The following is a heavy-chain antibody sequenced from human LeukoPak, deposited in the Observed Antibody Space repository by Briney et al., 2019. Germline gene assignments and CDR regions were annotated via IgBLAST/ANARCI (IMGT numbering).Heavy chain of an antibody. Sequence: PGGSLRLSCAASGFTFDDYAMHWVRQPPGKGLEWVSGITWNSRDIGYADSVKGRFTISRDNAKDSLYLQMNSLRAEDTAVYYCAKEAPSYDFWSGYYGTYYFDYWGQGTLVTVSS. V-gene: IGHV3-9*01. J-gene: IGHJ4*02. CDR1: GFTFDDYA. D-gene: IGHD3-3*01. CDR2: ITWNSRDI. CDR3: AKEAPSYDFWSGYYGTYYFDY.